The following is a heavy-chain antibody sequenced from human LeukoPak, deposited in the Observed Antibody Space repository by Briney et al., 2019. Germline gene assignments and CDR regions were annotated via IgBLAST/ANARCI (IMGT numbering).Heavy chain of an antibody. Sequence: ASVKVSCKASGYTFTGYYMHWVRQAPGQGLEWMGLINPNSGGTNYTQKFQGRVTMTRDMSISTAYMELSRLRSDDTAVYYCARGGDSSSWYGWFDPWGQGTLVTVSS. V-gene: IGHV1-2*02. CDR2: INPNSGGT. CDR1: GYTFTGYY. J-gene: IGHJ5*02. D-gene: IGHD6-13*01. CDR3: ARGGDSSSWYGWFDP.